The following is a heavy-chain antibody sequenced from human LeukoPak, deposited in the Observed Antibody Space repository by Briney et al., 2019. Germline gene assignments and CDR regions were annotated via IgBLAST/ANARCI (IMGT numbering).Heavy chain of an antibody. CDR1: GGSISGNY. CDR3: ARFGVYYDMDV. CDR2: IHYSGEA. V-gene: IGHV4-59*01. Sequence: SETLSLTCTVSGGSISGNYWTWTRQPPGKGLEWIGQIHYSGEADYNPSLRSRITISVDTSKNQMFLKVSSVTAADTAVYYCARFGVYYDMDVWGQGTTVTVSS. J-gene: IGHJ6*02. D-gene: IGHD3-3*01.